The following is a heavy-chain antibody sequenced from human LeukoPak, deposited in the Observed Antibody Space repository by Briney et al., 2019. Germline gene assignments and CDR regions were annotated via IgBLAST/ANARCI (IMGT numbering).Heavy chain of an antibody. V-gene: IGHV3-7*01. CDR2: IKQDGSEK. Sequence: GGSLRLSCAASGFTFSGYGMHWVRQAPGKGLERVANIKQDGSEKYYVDSVKGRFTISRDKARNSLYLQMNSLRVDDTAVYYCARGGGYAWDYWGQGTLVTVSS. CDR1: GFTFSGYG. J-gene: IGHJ4*02. CDR3: ARGGGYAWDY. D-gene: IGHD6-25*01.